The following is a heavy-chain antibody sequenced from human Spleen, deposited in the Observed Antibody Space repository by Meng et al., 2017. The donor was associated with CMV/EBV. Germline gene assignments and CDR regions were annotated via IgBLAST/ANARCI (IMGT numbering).Heavy chain of an antibody. D-gene: IGHD3-22*01. CDR2: IKAGNGYT. J-gene: IGHJ4*02. V-gene: IGHV1-3*01. CDR3: ARGYYYDTSGYYEPVDY. Sequence: YTFTKCAINCVRQDPGQRLEWMGWIKAGNGYTKYSKQIQGRVTIQRETSATIAYMEVSSLRSEDTAVYYCARGYYYDTSGYYEPVDYWGQGTLVTVSS. CDR1: YTFTKCA.